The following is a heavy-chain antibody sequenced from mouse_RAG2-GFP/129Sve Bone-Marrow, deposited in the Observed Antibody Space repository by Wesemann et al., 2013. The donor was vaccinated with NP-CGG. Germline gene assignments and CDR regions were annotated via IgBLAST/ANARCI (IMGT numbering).Heavy chain of an antibody. D-gene: IGHD2-14*01. CDR2: GGST. Sequence: GGSTNYNSALMSRLSISKDNSKSQVFLKMNSLQTDDTAMYYCAQEGTDYAMDYWGQGTSVTVSS. V-gene: IGHV2-9*01. J-gene: IGHJ4*01. CDR3: AQEGTDYAMDY.